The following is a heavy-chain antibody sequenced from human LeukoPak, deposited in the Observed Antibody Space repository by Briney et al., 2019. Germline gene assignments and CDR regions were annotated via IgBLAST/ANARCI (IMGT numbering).Heavy chain of an antibody. V-gene: IGHV3-30*04. D-gene: IGHD5-12*01. CDR1: GFTFSSYA. J-gene: IGHJ4*02. Sequence: GGSLRLSCAASGFTFSSYAMHWVRQAPGKGLEWVAVISYDGSNKYYVDSVKGRFTISRDNSKNTLYLQMNSLRAEDTAAYYCAREHSGYYFDYWGQGTLVTVSS. CDR2: ISYDGSNK. CDR3: AREHSGYYFDY.